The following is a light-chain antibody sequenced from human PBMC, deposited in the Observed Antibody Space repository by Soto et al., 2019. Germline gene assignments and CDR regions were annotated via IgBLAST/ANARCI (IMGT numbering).Light chain of an antibody. CDR3: QQYYSTPRT. J-gene: IGKJ1*01. CDR1: TSVLYSSNNKNY. Sequence: DIVMTQSPDSLAVSLGERATINCKSSTSVLYSSNNKNYLAWYQQKPGQPPKLLIYWASTRESGVPDRFSGSGSGTYFTLTSSSLQAEDVAVYYCQQYYSTPRTFGQGTKVEI. V-gene: IGKV4-1*01. CDR2: WAS.